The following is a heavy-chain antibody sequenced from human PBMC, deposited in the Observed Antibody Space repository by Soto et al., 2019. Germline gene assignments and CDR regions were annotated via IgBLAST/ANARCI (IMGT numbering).Heavy chain of an antibody. CDR1: GFTFSDYY. Sequence: QVQLVVSGGGLVKPGGSLRISCAASGFTFSDYYISWIRQAPGKGLEWVSYISSSGSIIYYADSVKGRFTISRDNAKNSLSLQMNSLRAEDTAVYYCALAGYDSNYYAVTPLSADHFWGQGTLVTVSS. CDR2: ISSSGSII. D-gene: IGHD4-4*01. CDR3: ALAGYDSNYYAVTPLSADHF. V-gene: IGHV3-11*01. J-gene: IGHJ4*02.